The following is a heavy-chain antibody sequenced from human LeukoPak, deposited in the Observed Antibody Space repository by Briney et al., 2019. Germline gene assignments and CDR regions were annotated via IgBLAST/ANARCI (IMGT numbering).Heavy chain of an antibody. CDR1: GFTFSSYS. CDR3: ARDSGFGELFELPRYYFDY. D-gene: IGHD3-10*01. J-gene: IGHJ4*02. CDR2: ISSSSSSTI. Sequence: GGSLRLSCAASGFTFSSYSMNWVRQAPGKGLEWVSYISSSSSSTIYYADSVKGRFTISRDNAKNSLYLQMNSLRDEDTAVYYCARDSGFGELFELPRYYFDYWGQGTLVTVSS. V-gene: IGHV3-48*02.